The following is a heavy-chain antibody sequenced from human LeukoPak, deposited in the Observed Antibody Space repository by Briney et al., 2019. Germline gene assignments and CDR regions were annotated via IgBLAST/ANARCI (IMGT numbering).Heavy chain of an antibody. Sequence: SETLSLTCTVSGGSISSYYWSWIRQPPGKGLEWIGYIYYSGSTNYNPSLKSRVTISVDTSKNQFSLRLNSVTAADTAVYYCTRGGISGSYNWGQGTLVTVSS. CDR1: GGSISSYY. CDR2: IYYSGST. CDR3: TRGGISGSYN. D-gene: IGHD1-26*01. J-gene: IGHJ4*02. V-gene: IGHV4-59*01.